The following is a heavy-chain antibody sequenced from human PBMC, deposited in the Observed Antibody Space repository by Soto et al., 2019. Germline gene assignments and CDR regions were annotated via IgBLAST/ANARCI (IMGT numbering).Heavy chain of an antibody. CDR3: AREIGGGAFDI. V-gene: IGHV1-2*02. CDR1: GYTFTGHY. D-gene: IGHD3-16*01. CDR2: INPNSGGT. J-gene: IGHJ3*02. Sequence: GASVKVSCKASGYTFTGHYMHWVRQAPGQGLEWMGWINPNSGGTNYAQNFQGRVTMTRDTSINTAYMELSRLRSDDTAVYYCAREIGGGAFDIWGQGTMVTVSS.